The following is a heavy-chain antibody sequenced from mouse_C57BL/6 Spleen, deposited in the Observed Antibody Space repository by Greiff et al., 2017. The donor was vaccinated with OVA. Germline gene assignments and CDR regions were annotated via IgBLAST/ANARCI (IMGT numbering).Heavy chain of an antibody. D-gene: IGHD1-1*01. CDR3: ARAGYYYGSSYGAMDY. CDR1: GYTFTSYW. CDR2: INPSNGGT. Sequence: QVQLQQSGPELVKPGASVKLSCKASGYTFTSYWMHWVKQRPGQGLEWIGNINPSNGGTNYNEKFKSKATLTVDKSSSTAYMQLSSLTSEDSAVYYCARAGYYYGSSYGAMDYWGQGTSVTVSS. J-gene: IGHJ4*01. V-gene: IGHV1-53*01.